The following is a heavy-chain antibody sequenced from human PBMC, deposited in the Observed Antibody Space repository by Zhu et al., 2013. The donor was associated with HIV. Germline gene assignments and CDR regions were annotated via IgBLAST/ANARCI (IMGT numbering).Heavy chain of an antibody. Sequence: EVQLLESGGGLVQPGGSQRLSCAASGFTFSSYAMSWVRQAPGKGLEWVSAISGSGGSTYYADSVKGRFTISRDNSKNTLYLQMNSLRAEDTAVYYCAKEGPYSGSYYGQLGAFDIWGQGTMVTVSS. V-gene: IGHV3-23*01. D-gene: IGHD1-26*01. J-gene: IGHJ3*02. CDR3: AKEGPYSGSYYGQLGAFDI. CDR2: ISGSGGST. CDR1: GFTFSSYA.